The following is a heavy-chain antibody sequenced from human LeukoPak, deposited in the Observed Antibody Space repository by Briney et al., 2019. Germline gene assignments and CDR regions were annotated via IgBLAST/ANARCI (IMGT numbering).Heavy chain of an antibody. CDR3: ARGYCSGGTCYLVENWFDP. D-gene: IGHD2-15*01. CDR1: GYTFTGYY. J-gene: IGHJ5*02. Sequence: ASVKVSCKASGYTFTGYYMYWVRQAPGQGLEWMGQINPNSGGTDYAQNFQGRVTMTRDTSISIAYMELSRLRSDDTAVYYCARGYCSGGTCYLVENWFDPWGQGTLVTVSS. CDR2: INPNSGGT. V-gene: IGHV1-2*06.